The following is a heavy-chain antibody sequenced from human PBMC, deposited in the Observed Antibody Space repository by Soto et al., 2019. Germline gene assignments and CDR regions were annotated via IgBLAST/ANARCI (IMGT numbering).Heavy chain of an antibody. D-gene: IGHD1-1*01. J-gene: IGHJ4*02. CDR2: IYPSVSS. V-gene: IGHV4-38-2*02. CDR1: GFAISRGYY. CDR3: AREKVGTTFFDN. Sequence: SETLSLTCNVSGFAISRGYYWSWARQPPGKGLEWIGSIYPSVSSYHNPSLENRLTLSIDTSKNQFTLKLASVTAADTALYYCAREKVGTTFFDNWGQGTQVTVSS.